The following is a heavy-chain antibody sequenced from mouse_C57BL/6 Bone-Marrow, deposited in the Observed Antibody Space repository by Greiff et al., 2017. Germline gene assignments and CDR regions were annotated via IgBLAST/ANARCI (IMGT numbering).Heavy chain of an antibody. CDR1: GYTFTGYW. D-gene: IGHD4-1*01. J-gene: IGHJ3*01. CDR2: ILPGSGST. V-gene: IGHV1-9*01. Sequence: VKLMESGAELMQPGASVKLSCKATGYTFTGYWIEWVNQRPGHGLEWIGEILPGSGSTNYHEKFKVKATFTADTSTNTAYMQLSSLTTEDSGIYYCATSSGTWFAYWGQGTLVTVSA. CDR3: ATSSGTWFAY.